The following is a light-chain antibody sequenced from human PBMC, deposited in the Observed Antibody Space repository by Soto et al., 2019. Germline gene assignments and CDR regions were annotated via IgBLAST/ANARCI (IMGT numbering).Light chain of an antibody. J-gene: IGLJ2*01. CDR3: SSYAGRLV. Sequence: QSALTQPPSASGSPGQSVTISCTGTSSDVGGYNSVSWYQQHPGKAPRLMIYEVSKRPSGVPDRFSGSKSGSTASLTVSGLQAEDEADYYCSSYAGRLVFGGGTKLT. V-gene: IGLV2-8*01. CDR2: EVS. CDR1: SSDVGGYNS.